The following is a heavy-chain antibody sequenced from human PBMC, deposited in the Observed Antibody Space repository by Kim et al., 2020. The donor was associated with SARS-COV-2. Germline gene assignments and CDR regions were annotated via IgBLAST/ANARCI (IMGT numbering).Heavy chain of an antibody. CDR2: T. D-gene: IGHD6-19*01. J-gene: IGHJ6*02. V-gene: IGHV1-46*01. Sequence: TNNAQKIQGRVTMTRDTSTSTVYMELSSLRSEDTAVYYCARGVSGTKAMDVWGQGTTVTVSS. CDR3: ARGVSGTKAMDV.